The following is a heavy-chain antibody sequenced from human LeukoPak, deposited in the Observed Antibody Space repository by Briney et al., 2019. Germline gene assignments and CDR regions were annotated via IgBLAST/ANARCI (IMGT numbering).Heavy chain of an antibody. CDR2: IKGDESAR. CDR1: GFTFSSYW. D-gene: IGHD1-26*01. V-gene: IGHV3-7*01. CDR3: ARDVVGSLDY. Sequence: GGSLRLSCAASGFTFSSYWMAWVRQAPGKGLEWVADIKGDESARHQADSVKGRFTISRDNTRNSLYLQMTNLRGDDTAVYYCARDVVGSLDYWGQGTLVTVSS. J-gene: IGHJ4*02.